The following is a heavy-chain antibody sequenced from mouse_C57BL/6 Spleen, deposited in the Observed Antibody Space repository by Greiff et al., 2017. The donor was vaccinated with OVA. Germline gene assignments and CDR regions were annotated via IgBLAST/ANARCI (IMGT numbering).Heavy chain of an antibody. CDR1: GYTFTSYW. V-gene: IGHV1-59*01. CDR3: ARGGSGSSYVDY. J-gene: IGHJ2*01. CDR2: IDPSDSYT. D-gene: IGHD1-1*01. Sequence: QVQLQQPGAELVRPGTSVKLSCKASGYTFTSYWMHWVKQRPGQGLEWIGVIDPSDSYTNYNQKFKGKATLTVDTSSSTAYMQLSSLTSEDSAVYYCARGGSGSSYVDYWGQGTTLTVSA.